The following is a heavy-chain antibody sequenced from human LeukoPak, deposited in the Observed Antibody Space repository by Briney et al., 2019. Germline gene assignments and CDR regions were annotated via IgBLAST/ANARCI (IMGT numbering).Heavy chain of an antibody. CDR3: ARDADIVVVPAAIHYYYMDV. CDR1: GFTFSSYS. J-gene: IGHJ6*03. Sequence: GGSLRLSCAASGFTFSSYSMNWVRQAPGKGLEWVSYISSSSSTIYYADSVKGRFTISRDNAKNSLYLQMNSLRAEDTAVYYCARDADIVVVPAAIHYYYMDVWGKGTTVTVSS. V-gene: IGHV3-48*01. CDR2: ISSSSSTI. D-gene: IGHD2-2*01.